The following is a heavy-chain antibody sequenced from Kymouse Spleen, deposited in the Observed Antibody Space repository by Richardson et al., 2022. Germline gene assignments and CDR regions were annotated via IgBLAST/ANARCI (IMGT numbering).Heavy chain of an antibody. V-gene: IGHV4-34*01. CDR3: ARGPATVTSFDY. D-gene: IGHD4-11,IGHD4-11*01. CDR1: GGSFSGYY. J-gene: IGHJ4*02. CDR2: INHSGST. Sequence: QVQLQQWGAGLLKPSETLSLTCAVYGGSFSGYYWSWIRQPPGKGLEWIGEINHSGSTNYNPSLKSRVTISVDTSKNQFSLKLSSVTAADTAVYYCARGPATVTSFDYWGQGTLVTVSS.